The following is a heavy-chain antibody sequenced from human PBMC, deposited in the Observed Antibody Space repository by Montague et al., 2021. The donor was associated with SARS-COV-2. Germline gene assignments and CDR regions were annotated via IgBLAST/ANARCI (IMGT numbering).Heavy chain of an antibody. V-gene: IGHV2-70*17. J-gene: IGHJ4*02. CDR3: ARTTVTTTGSDNFDY. CDR2: IDWDDDK. D-gene: IGHD4-17*01. CDR1: GFSLNTDGMC. Sequence: PALVKPTQTLTLTCAFSGFSLNTDGMCVGWIRQPPGKALEWLARIDWDDDKFYSTSLKTRLTISKDTSKNQVVLKVANMDPVDTVTYYCARTTVTTTGSDNFDYWGRGTLVTVSS.